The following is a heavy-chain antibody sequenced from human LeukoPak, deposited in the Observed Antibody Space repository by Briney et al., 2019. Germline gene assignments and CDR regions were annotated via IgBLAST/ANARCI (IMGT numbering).Heavy chain of an antibody. V-gene: IGHV1-3*01. D-gene: IGHD4-17*01. CDR3: ARGRWTATETTYYLDY. Sequence: GASVKVSCKASGYSFSDYAIQWVRQAPGQRLEWMGWINAGNGKTKYSQNFRGRGTITRDRSASTAYMELSSLRSEDTSIYYCARGRWTATETTYYLDYWGQGTLVTVSS. CDR2: INAGNGKT. CDR1: GYSFSDYA. J-gene: IGHJ4*02.